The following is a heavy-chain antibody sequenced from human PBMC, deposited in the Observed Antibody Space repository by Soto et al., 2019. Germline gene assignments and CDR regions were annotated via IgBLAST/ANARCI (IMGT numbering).Heavy chain of an antibody. CDR1: GGSFSGYY. Sequence: SETLSLTCAVYGGSFSGYYWSWIRQPPGKGLEWIGEINHSGSTNYNPSLKSRVTISVDTSKNQFSLKLSSVTAADTAVYYCARTSFLYYDILTGYYTPFDYWGQGTLVTVSS. J-gene: IGHJ4*02. D-gene: IGHD3-9*01. V-gene: IGHV4-34*01. CDR3: ARTSFLYYDILTGYYTPFDY. CDR2: INHSGST.